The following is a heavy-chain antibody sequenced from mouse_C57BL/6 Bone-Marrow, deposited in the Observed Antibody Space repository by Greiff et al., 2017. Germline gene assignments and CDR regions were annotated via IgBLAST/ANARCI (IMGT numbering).Heavy chain of an antibody. CDR1: GYTFTSYW. D-gene: IGHD2-2*01. V-gene: IGHV1-69*01. CDR3: ARGGYDGTEFDY. CDR2: IDPSDSYT. J-gene: IGHJ2*01. Sequence: QLQQPGAELVMPVASVKLSCKASGYTFTSYWMHWVKQRPGQGLEWIGEIDPSDSYTNYNQKFKGKSTLTGDKSSSTAYMQLSSLTSEDSAVYYCARGGYDGTEFDYWGQGTTLTVSS.